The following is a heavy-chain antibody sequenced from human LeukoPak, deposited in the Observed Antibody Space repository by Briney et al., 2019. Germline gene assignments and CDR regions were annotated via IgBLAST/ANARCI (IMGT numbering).Heavy chain of an antibody. Sequence: GGSLRLSCAASKFTFNHYAMHWVRQTPAKGLEWVSGISWNGDDMDYADSVKGRFTISRDNAKDSVYLQMNSLRAEDTALYYCVKDVSGTLEYYFDMWGQGTPVIVSA. CDR1: KFTFNHYA. CDR3: VKDVSGTLEYYFDM. D-gene: IGHD1-26*01. J-gene: IGHJ4*02. CDR2: ISWNGDDM. V-gene: IGHV3-9*01.